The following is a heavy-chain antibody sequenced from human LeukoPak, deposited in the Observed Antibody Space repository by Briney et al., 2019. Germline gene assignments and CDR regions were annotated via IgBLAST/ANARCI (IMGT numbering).Heavy chain of an antibody. J-gene: IGHJ4*02. CDR3: ARGGVDADYCDSSGYYSDY. V-gene: IGHV1-8*01. CDR2: MNPNSGNT. Sequence: ASVKVSCKASGYTFTSYDINWVRQATGQGLEWMGWMNPNSGNTGYAQKFQGRVTMTRNTSISTAYMELSSLRSEDTAVYYCARGGVDADYCDSSGYYSDYWGQGTLVTVSS. D-gene: IGHD3-22*01. CDR1: GYTFTSYD.